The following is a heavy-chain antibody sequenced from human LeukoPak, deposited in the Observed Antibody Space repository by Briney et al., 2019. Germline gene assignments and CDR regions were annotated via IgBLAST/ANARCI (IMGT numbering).Heavy chain of an antibody. CDR1: GGSISSYY. V-gene: IGHV4-59*01. CDR2: IYNIGTT. J-gene: IGHJ5*02. CDR3: ARGRGAAWFDP. Sequence: SETLSLTCIVSGGSISSYYWSWIRQPPGKALDWIGHIYNIGTTNYNPSLKSRVTISMDTSKNQFSLNLSSVTAVDTAVYYCARGRGAAWFDPWGQGTLVTVSS. D-gene: IGHD3-10*01.